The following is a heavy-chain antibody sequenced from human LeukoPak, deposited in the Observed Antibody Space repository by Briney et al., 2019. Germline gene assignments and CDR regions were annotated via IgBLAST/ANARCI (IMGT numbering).Heavy chain of an antibody. J-gene: IGHJ4*02. CDR1: GGSISSSSYY. CDR2: IYYSGST. D-gene: IGHD5-18*01. Sequence: PSETLSLTCTVSGGSISSSSYYWGWIRQPPGKGLEWIGSIYYSGSTYYNPSLKSRVTISVDTSKNQFSLKLSSVTAADTAVYYCARTLFGYSYGPAPTTQYYFDYWGQGTLVTVSS. CDR3: ARTLFGYSYGPAPTTQYYFDY. V-gene: IGHV4-39*01.